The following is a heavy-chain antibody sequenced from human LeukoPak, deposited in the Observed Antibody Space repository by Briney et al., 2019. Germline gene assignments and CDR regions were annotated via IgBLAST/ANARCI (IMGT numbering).Heavy chain of an antibody. Sequence: PGGSLRLSCAASGFTFHTFLMTWVRQAPGRGLEWVATINQDGSDKYYVDSVKGRFTISRDNAQNSLYLQMDSLRAEDSAVYCCARDLYYSGWLFFDYWGQGTLVTVSS. CDR3: ARDLYYSGWLFFDY. J-gene: IGHJ4*02. V-gene: IGHV3-7*05. CDR2: INQDGSDK. CDR1: GFTFHTFL. D-gene: IGHD6-19*01.